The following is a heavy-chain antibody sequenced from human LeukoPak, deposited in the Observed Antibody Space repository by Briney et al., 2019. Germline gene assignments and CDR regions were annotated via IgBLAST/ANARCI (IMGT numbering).Heavy chain of an antibody. Sequence: GGSLRLSCAASGFTFSSYSMSWVRQAPGKGLEWVSYISSSSGTIYYADSVKGRFTISRDNAKNSLYLQMNSLRAEDTAVYYCARVRAVVAAIPTPYFDYWGRGTLVTVSS. CDR3: ARVRAVVAAIPTPYFDY. V-gene: IGHV3-48*01. CDR2: ISSSSGTI. J-gene: IGHJ4*02. D-gene: IGHD2-15*01. CDR1: GFTFSSYS.